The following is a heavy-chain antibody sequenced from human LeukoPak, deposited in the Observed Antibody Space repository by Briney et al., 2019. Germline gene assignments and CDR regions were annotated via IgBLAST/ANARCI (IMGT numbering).Heavy chain of an antibody. V-gene: IGHV1-46*01. D-gene: IGHD2-8*01. CDR3: AREAPICTNADCRTGFDY. J-gene: IGHJ4*02. Sequence: GASVKVSCKASGYTFTSYYMHWVRQAPGQGLEWMGIINPSGGSTSYAQKFQGRVAMTRDTSTSTVYMELSSLRSEDTAVYYCAREAPICTNADCRTGFDYWGQGTLVAVSS. CDR1: GYTFTSYY. CDR2: INPSGGST.